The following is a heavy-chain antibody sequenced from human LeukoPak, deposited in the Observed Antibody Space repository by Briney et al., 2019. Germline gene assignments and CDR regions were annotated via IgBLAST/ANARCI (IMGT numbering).Heavy chain of an antibody. CDR1: GFTFSSYA. Sequence: GGSLRLSCAASGFTFSSYAMSWVRQAPGKGLEGGSTISGSGGSRYYADSVKGRFTISRDNAKNTLYLKMNSLRVEDTALFYCTKDPLYDSSGYYYDGTFDIWGQGTMVTVSS. V-gene: IGHV3-23*01. J-gene: IGHJ3*02. CDR2: ISGSGGSR. CDR3: TKDPLYDSSGYYYDGTFDI. D-gene: IGHD3-22*01.